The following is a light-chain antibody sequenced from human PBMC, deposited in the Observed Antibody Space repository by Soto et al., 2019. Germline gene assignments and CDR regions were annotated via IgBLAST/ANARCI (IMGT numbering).Light chain of an antibody. Sequence: QPVLTQSPSASTSLGASVKLTCTLSSGDSNYAIAWHEQQSEKGPRYLMKLNSDCSHSKGDGIPDRFSGSSSGAERYLTISSLQSEDEADYYCQTWGSGIVVFGGGTKVTVL. CDR1: SGDSNYA. J-gene: IGLJ2*01. CDR2: LNSDCSH. CDR3: QTWGSGIVV. V-gene: IGLV4-69*01.